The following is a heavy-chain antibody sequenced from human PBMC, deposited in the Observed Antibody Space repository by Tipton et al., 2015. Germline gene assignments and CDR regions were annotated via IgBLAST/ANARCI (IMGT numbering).Heavy chain of an antibody. Sequence: GLVKPSETLSLTCAVYGGSFSGYYWSWIRQSPGKGLEWIGEINDSGKSNYNPSLRSRVTISVDTSKKHFSLKLSSVTAADTAVYYCARAPSNPFAFDPWGQGTLVIVSS. CDR1: GGSFSGYY. J-gene: IGHJ5*02. CDR3: ARAPSNPFAFDP. V-gene: IGHV4-34*01. D-gene: IGHD2/OR15-2a*01. CDR2: INDSGKS.